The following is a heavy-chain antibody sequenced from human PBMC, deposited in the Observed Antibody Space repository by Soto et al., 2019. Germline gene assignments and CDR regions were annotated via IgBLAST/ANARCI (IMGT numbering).Heavy chain of an antibody. CDR3: ARAVAAAGVYDWYFDL. J-gene: IGHJ2*01. CDR2: INPSGGST. V-gene: IGHV1-46*01. D-gene: IGHD6-13*01. CDR1: GYTFTSYY. Sequence: ASVKVSCKASGYTFTSYYMHWVRQAPGQGLEWMGIINPSGGSTSYAQKFQGRVTMTRDTSTSTVYMELSSLRSEDAAVYYCARAVAAAGVYDWYFDLWGRGTLVTVSS.